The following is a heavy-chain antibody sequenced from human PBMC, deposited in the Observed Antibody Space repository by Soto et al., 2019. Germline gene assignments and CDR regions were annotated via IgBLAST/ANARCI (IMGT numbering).Heavy chain of an antibody. CDR1: GFTFSDYY. J-gene: IGHJ6*02. V-gene: IGHV3-11*01. Sequence: GGSLRLSCAASGFTFSDYYMSWIRQAPGKGLEWVSYISSSGSTIYYADSVKGRFTISRGNAKNSLYLQMNSLRAEDTAVYYWTRDEYESFGEFDKTLNYYSAMDAWGQGTMVTVS. D-gene: IGHD3-10*01. CDR2: ISSSGSTI. CDR3: TRDEYESFGEFDKTLNYYSAMDA.